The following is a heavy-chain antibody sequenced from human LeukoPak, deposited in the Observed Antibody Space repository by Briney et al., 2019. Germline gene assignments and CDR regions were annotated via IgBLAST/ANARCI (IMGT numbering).Heavy chain of an antibody. V-gene: IGHV1-8*01. CDR3: AFQGDKWLRFFHY. CDR1: GYTFTSYD. J-gene: IGHJ4*02. D-gene: IGHD5-12*01. Sequence: ASVKVSCKASGYTFTSYDINWVRQATGQGLEWMGWMNPNSGNTGYAQKFQGRDTMTRNTSISTAYMELSSLRSEDTAVYYCAFQGDKWLRFFHYWGQGTLVTVSS. CDR2: MNPNSGNT.